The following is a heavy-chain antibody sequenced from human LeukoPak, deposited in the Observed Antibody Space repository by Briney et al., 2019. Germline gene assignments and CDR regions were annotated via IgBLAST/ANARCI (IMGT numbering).Heavy chain of an antibody. J-gene: IGHJ4*02. D-gene: IGHD2-15*01. CDR3: ARGWRGLDAKMDY. V-gene: IGHV3-33*01. Sequence: GGSLRLSCAASGFPFSNYAMHWVRQAPGKGLEWVAVIWDVGSSKFYADSMKGRFTISRDNSENILYLQMNSLRAEDTAVYYCARGWRGLDAKMDYWGQGTLVTVSS. CDR2: IWDVGSSK. CDR1: GFPFSNYA.